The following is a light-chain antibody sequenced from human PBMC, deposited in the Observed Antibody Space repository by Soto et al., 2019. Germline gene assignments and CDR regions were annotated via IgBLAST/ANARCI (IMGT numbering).Light chain of an antibody. CDR1: SGHSNNI. V-gene: IGLV4-60*02. CDR3: ESWDSDTWV. J-gene: IGLJ3*02. CDR2: LEGSGSY. Sequence: QTVVTQSSSASASLGSSVKITCTLSSGHSNNIIAWHQQQPGKAPRYLMNLEGSGSYNKGSGVPDRFSGSSSGADRYLTISNLQFEDEADYYCESWDSDTWVLGGGTQLTVL.